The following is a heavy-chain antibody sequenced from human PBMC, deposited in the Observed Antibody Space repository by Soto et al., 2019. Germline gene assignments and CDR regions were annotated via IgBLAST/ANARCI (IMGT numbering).Heavy chain of an antibody. CDR1: GGIFSRHA. V-gene: IGHV1-69*01. Sequence: QVQLVQSGAEVKKTGSSVKVSCKISGGIFSRHAIDWVRQAPGQGLEWMGGIVPKLGTVIYEQNFQARVTISAVVLTNTSYLVLIGLTAEDTAVYYCARPRTYDYESDGYYGHQFNDWGQGALVTVAS. CDR3: ARPRTYDYESDGYYGHQFND. CDR2: IVPKLGTV. D-gene: IGHD3-22*01. J-gene: IGHJ4*02.